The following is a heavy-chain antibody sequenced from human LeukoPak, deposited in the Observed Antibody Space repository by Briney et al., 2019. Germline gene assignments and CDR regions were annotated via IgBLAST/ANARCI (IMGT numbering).Heavy chain of an antibody. CDR2: IYYSGST. Sequence: PSETLSLTCTVWGGSLSGYYWSWMRQSPGEGLEGIGYIYYSGSTNYTLYVRIRITMSVDTSKNYLSMKVSYVTAAATDDYYCARAVSVGATVKWFDPWGQGTLVTVSS. V-gene: IGHV4-59*01. J-gene: IGHJ5*02. D-gene: IGHD1-26*01. CDR1: GGSLSGYY. CDR3: ARAVSVGATVKWFDP.